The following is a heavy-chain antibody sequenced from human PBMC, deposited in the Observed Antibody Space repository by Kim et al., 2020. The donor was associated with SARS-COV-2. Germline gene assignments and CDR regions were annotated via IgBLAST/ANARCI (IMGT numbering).Heavy chain of an antibody. V-gene: IGHV3-23*01. D-gene: IGHD1-7*01. CDR2: GST. Sequence: GSTYDADSVTGRFTISRDNSKNTLYLQMNSLRAEDTAVYYCAKEDWNYYYWGQGTLVTVSS. CDR3: AKEDWNYYY. J-gene: IGHJ4*02.